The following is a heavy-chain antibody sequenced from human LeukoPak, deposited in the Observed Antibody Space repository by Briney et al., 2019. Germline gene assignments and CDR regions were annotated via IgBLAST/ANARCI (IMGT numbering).Heavy chain of an antibody. J-gene: IGHJ5*02. V-gene: IGHV4-39*01. CDR1: GGSLSSRSFY. D-gene: IGHD3-3*01. CDR2: IYYSGST. CDR3: GARGVDFWSGYP. Sequence: SETLSLTCTVSGGSLSSRSFYWGGIRQPPGKGLVWIGSIYYSGSTYYNPSLKSRVTISVDTSKNQFSLKLSSVTAADTAVYYCGARGVDFWSGYPWGQGTLDTVSS.